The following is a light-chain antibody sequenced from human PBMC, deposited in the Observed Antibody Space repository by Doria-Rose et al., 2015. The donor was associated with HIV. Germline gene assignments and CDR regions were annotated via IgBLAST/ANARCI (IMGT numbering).Light chain of an antibody. V-gene: IGKV3-20*01. CDR1: QSVSSSY. CDR3: QQYGTSPPLT. J-gene: IGKJ4*01. CDR2: GAS. Sequence: TLSPGILSLSPGERAALSCRASQSVSSSYLAWYQKKPGQAPRLLIYGASTRATGVPDRFSGSGSGTDFTLTTSRLEPEDFAAYYCQQYGTSPPLTFGGGTKVEIK.